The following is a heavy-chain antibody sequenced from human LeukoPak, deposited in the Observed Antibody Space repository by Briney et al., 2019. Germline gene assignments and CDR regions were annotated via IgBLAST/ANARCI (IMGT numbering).Heavy chain of an antibody. D-gene: IGHD3-9*01. CDR3: ARGPIRYFDWQNRNYFDY. J-gene: IGHJ4*02. CDR1: GGSFSGYY. V-gene: IGHV4-34*01. Sequence: PETLSLTCAVYGGSFSGYYWSWIRQPPGKGLEWIGEINHSGSTNYNPSLKSRVTISVDTSKNQFSLKLSSVTAADTAVYYCARGPIRYFDWQNRNYFDYWGQGTLVTVSS. CDR2: INHSGST.